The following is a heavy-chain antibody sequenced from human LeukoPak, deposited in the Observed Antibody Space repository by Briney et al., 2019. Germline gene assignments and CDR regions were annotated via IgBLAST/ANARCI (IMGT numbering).Heavy chain of an antibody. D-gene: IGHD5-24*01. Sequence: GGSLRLSCAVSGFTFSRYAMHWVRHAPGKGLEWVALISYDGSNKYFADSVKGRFTISRDNSKNTLYLQMNSLRAEDTAVYYCARTKEMASISYFDSWGQGTLVTVSS. CDR2: ISYDGSNK. CDR3: ARTKEMASISYFDS. V-gene: IGHV3-30*04. J-gene: IGHJ4*02. CDR1: GFTFSRYA.